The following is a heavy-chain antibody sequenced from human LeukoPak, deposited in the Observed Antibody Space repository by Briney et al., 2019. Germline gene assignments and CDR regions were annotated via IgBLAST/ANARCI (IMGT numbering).Heavy chain of an antibody. J-gene: IGHJ4*02. V-gene: IGHV4-34*01. CDR3: ARHEPTAMADDY. CDR2: ISHYGSHSGRI. Sequence: SETLSLTCDVYGGSFSGYFWIWIRQTPGKGLEWIGDISHYGSHSGRIKYNPSLKSRVTISVDTSKNQFSLKLSSVTAADTAVYYCARHEPTAMADDYWGQGTLVTVSS. D-gene: IGHD5-18*01. CDR1: GGSFSGYF.